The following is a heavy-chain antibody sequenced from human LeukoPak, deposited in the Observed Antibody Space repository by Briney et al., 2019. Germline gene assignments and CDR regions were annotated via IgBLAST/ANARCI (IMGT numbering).Heavy chain of an antibody. CDR1: GYTFTDYY. D-gene: IGHD3-3*01. J-gene: IGHJ6*02. Sequence: ASVKVSCKASGYTFTDYYMHWVRQAPGQGLEWMGWINPNSGGTNYAQKFQGRVTMTRDTSISTAYMELSRLRSDDTAVYYCARASYDFWSGPTIRGYYYGMDVWGQGTTVTVSS. CDR3: ARASYDFWSGPTIRGYYYGMDV. CDR2: INPNSGGT. V-gene: IGHV1-2*02.